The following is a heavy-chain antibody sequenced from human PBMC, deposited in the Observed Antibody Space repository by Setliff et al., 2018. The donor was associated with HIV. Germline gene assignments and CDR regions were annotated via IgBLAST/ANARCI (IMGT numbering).Heavy chain of an antibody. D-gene: IGHD4-17*01. J-gene: IGHJ6*03. CDR3: ATPVTSRGYYYMDV. CDR1: GGSITSSLYY. V-gene: IGHV4-31*03. CDR2: FYYSGFT. Sequence: KPSETLSLTCTVSGGSITSSLYYWTWIRQHPGKGLEWIGYFYYSGFTYYNPSLKSRVTISIDTSNNQFSLKLKSVTAADTAVYYCATPVTSRGYYYMDVWGKGTTVTVSS.